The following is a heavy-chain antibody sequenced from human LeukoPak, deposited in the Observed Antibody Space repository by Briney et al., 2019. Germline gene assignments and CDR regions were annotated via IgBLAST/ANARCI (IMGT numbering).Heavy chain of an antibody. CDR1: GGTFSSYA. CDR2: IIPIFGTA. D-gene: IGHD2-2*01. J-gene: IGHJ5*02. CDR3: ARVAVPYDTNWFDP. Sequence: SVKVSCKASGGTFSSYAISWVRQAPGQGLEWMGGIIPIFGTANYAQKFQGRVTITADKSTSTAYMELSSLRSEDTAVYYCARVAVPYDTNWFDPWGQGALVTVPS. V-gene: IGHV1-69*06.